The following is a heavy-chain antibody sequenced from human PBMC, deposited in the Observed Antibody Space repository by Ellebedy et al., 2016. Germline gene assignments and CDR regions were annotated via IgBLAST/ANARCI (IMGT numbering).Heavy chain of an antibody. J-gene: IGHJ4*02. D-gene: IGHD3-16*02. V-gene: IGHV1-18*01. CDR3: GRVVSDYIWGGYRLDY. CDR2: ISVYSGNT. Sequence: ASVKVSCKAFGYTFTSYGISWVRQAPGQGLEWMGWISVYSGNTKYAQRVQGRVTMTTDTSTTTAYMELRSLTSDDTAVYYCGRVVSDYIWGGYRLDYWGQGTLVTVSS. CDR1: GYTFTSYG.